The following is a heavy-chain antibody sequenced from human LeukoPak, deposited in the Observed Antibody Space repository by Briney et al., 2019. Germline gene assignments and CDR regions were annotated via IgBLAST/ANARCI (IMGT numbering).Heavy chain of an antibody. Sequence: GGSLRLSCAASGFTFSSYAMSWVRQAPGKGLEWVSAISGSGGSTYYADSVKGRFTISRGNSKNTLYLQMNSLRAEDTAVYYCAKDGDYDFWSGPIDAFDIWGQGTMVTVSS. CDR2: ISGSGGST. V-gene: IGHV3-23*01. J-gene: IGHJ3*02. CDR1: GFTFSSYA. D-gene: IGHD3-3*01. CDR3: AKDGDYDFWSGPIDAFDI.